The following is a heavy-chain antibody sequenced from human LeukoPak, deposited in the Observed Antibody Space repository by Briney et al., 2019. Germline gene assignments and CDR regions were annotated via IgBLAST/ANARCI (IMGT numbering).Heavy chain of an antibody. D-gene: IGHD7-27*01. CDR2: IYYSGST. J-gene: IGHJ4*02. CDR3: ARGWGYFDS. Sequence: PSETLSLTCTVSGGSVSSYYLSWIRQPPREGLEWIGYIYYSGSTNYSPSLKSRVTISVDTSKNQFSLKLSSVTAADTTVYYCARGWGYFDSWGQGTLITVSP. V-gene: IGHV4-59*08. CDR1: GGSVSSYY.